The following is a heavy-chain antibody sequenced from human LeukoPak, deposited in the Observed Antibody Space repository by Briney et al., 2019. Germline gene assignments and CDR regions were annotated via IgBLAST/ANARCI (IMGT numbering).Heavy chain of an antibody. D-gene: IGHD6-19*01. V-gene: IGHV5-51*01. CDR1: GYSFTSYW. CDR2: IYPGDSDT. J-gene: IGHJ4*02. CDR3: ARLSSGGWNTRLDY. Sequence: GASVKVSCKASGYSFTSYWIGWVRQMPGKGLEWMGIIYPGDSDTRYSPSFQGQVTNSADKSLSTAYLQWSSLKASDTAMYYCARLSSGGWNTRLDYWGQGTLVTVSS.